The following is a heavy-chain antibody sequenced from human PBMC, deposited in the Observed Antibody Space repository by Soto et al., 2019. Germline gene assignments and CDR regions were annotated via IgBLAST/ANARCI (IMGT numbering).Heavy chain of an antibody. D-gene: IGHD2-2*01. V-gene: IGHV5-51*01. Sequence: PGESLKISCKGSGYSFTSYWIGWVRQMPGKGLEWMGIIYPGDSDTRYSPSFQGQVTISADKSISTAYLQWSSLKASDTAMYYCARRAYYCSSTSCYYWFDPWGQGTLVTVSS. CDR3: ARRAYYCSSTSCYYWFDP. CDR2: IYPGDSDT. J-gene: IGHJ5*02. CDR1: GYSFTSYW.